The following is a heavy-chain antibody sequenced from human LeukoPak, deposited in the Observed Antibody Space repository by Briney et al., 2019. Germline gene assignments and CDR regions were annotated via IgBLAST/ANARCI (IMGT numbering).Heavy chain of an antibody. Sequence: PSETLSLTCTVSGGSVNSYYWSWIRQPPGKGLEWIGYIYYSGSTNYNPSLKSRVTISVDTSKNQFSLKLSSVTAADTAVYYCARACVAYCSGGSCYSGPYYYGMDVWGQGTTVTVSS. CDR2: IYYSGST. V-gene: IGHV4-59*02. D-gene: IGHD2-15*01. CDR1: GGSVNSYY. CDR3: ARACVAYCSGGSCYSGPYYYGMDV. J-gene: IGHJ6*02.